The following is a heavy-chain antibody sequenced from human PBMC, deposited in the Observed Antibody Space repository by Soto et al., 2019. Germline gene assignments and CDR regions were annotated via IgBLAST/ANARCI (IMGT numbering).Heavy chain of an antibody. D-gene: IGHD2-21*02. Sequence: EVQLVESGGGLVKPGGSLRLSCAASGFTFSSYSMNWVRQAPGKGLEWVSSISSSSSYIYYADSVKGRFTISRDNAKNSXYXXMNSLRAEDTAVYYCASYCGGDCYRIGGFYYGMDVWGQGTTVTVSS. CDR2: ISSSSSYI. V-gene: IGHV3-21*01. CDR3: ASYCGGDCYRIGGFYYGMDV. CDR1: GFTFSSYS. J-gene: IGHJ6*02.